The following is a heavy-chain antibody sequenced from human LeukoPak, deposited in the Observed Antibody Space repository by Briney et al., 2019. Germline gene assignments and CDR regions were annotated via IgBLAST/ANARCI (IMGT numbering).Heavy chain of an antibody. CDR3: ARGVSIAARRCFVY. D-gene: IGHD6-6*01. Sequence: ASVKVSCKASGYTFTSYDINWVRQATGQGLEWMGWMNPNSGNTGYAQKLQGRVTMTRNTSISTAYMELSSLRSEDTAVYYCARGVSIAARRCFVYWGQGTLVTVSS. CDR1: GYTFTSYD. J-gene: IGHJ4*02. V-gene: IGHV1-8*01. CDR2: MNPNSGNT.